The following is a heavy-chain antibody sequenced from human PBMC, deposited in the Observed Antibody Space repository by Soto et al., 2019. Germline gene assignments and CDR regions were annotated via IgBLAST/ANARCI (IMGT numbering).Heavy chain of an antibody. J-gene: IGHJ4*02. D-gene: IGHD3-3*01. CDR3: ALILASPGTYYFDY. Sequence: PSETLSLTCTVSGGSISTADYYWSWIRQPPGKALEWIGYIYYSGSTYYNPSLKSRLTMSVDTSKNQFSLKLTSVTAADTAVYYCALILASPGTYYFDYWGQGTLVTVSS. V-gene: IGHV4-30-4*01. CDR1: GGSISTADYY. CDR2: IYYSGST.